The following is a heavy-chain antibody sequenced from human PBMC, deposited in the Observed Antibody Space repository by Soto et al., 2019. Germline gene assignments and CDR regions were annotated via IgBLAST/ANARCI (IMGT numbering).Heavy chain of an antibody. CDR3: AAGYPDSARYYYYYGMDV. D-gene: IGHD2-2*02. Sequence: QMQLVQSGPEVKKPGTSVKVSCKASGFTFTSSAVQWVRQARGQRLEWIGWIVVGSGNTNYAQKFQERVTITRDMSTSTAYMELSSLRSEDTAVYYCAAGYPDSARYYYYYGMDVWGQGTTVTVSS. CDR1: GFTFTSSA. V-gene: IGHV1-58*01. CDR2: IVVGSGNT. J-gene: IGHJ6*02.